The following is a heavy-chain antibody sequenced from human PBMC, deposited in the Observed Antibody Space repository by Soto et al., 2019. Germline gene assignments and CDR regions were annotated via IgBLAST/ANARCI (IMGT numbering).Heavy chain of an antibody. J-gene: IGHJ2*01. Sequence: QVQLVQSGAEVKKPGASVKVSCKASGYTFTSYDINWVRQAAGQGLEWIGWMNPNSGKAVYAQKFQGRVTMAGNTSRGTAYMELSSLRSDDTAVYFCARGLVVVSATYWYFELWGRGTLVTVSS. CDR1: GYTFTSYD. D-gene: IGHD2-15*01. V-gene: IGHV1-8*01. CDR2: MNPNSGKA. CDR3: ARGLVVVSATYWYFEL.